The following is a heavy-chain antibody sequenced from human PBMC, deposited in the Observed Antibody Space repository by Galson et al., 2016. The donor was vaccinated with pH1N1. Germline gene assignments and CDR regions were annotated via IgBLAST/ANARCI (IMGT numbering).Heavy chain of an antibody. CDR3: VRGLRGYSFT. Sequence: SLRLSCAASGFTVGTNYMSWVRQAPGKGLEWVSLIYTGGSTYYADSVKGRFTISRDNSKNTLYLQMNSLRADDTAVYYCVRGLRGYSFTRGQGTLVTVSS. V-gene: IGHV3-53*01. J-gene: IGHJ4*02. D-gene: IGHD5-18*01. CDR1: GFTVGTNY. CDR2: IYTGGST.